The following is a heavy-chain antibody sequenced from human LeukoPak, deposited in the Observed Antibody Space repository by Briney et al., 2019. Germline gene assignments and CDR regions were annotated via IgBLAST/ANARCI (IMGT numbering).Heavy chain of an antibody. V-gene: IGHV4-61*01. J-gene: IGHJ4*02. D-gene: IGHD3-10*01. Sequence: SETLSLTCTVSGGSISSSSYYWSWIRQPPGKGLEWIGYIYYSGSTNYNPSLKSRFTISVDTSKNQFSLKLSSVTAADTAVYYCARGKIWSPVYLSHWGQGTLVTVSS. CDR1: GGSISSSSYY. CDR2: IYYSGST. CDR3: ARGKIWSPVYLSH.